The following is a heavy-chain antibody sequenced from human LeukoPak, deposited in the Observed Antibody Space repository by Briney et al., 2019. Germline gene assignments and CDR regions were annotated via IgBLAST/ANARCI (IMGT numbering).Heavy chain of an antibody. Sequence: ASVKVSCKASGYTFTGYYMHWVRQAPGQGLEWMGWINPNSGGTNYAQKLQGRVTMTTDTSTSTAYMELRSLRSDDTAVYYCARKMDDILTGYYPYNWFDPWGQGTLVTVSS. CDR3: ARKMDDILTGYYPYNWFDP. CDR1: GYTFTGYY. J-gene: IGHJ5*02. D-gene: IGHD3-9*01. CDR2: INPNSGGT. V-gene: IGHV1-2*02.